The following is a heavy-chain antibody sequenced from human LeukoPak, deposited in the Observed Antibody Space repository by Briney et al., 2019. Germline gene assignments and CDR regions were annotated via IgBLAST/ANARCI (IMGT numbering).Heavy chain of an antibody. CDR2: IATAGDT. V-gene: IGHV3-13*01. D-gene: IGHD6-19*01. CDR3: ARAGGSTGWYTFDL. Sequence: PGGSLRLSCAASGFTFSRYDLHWVCQSTGKRLEWVSTIATAGDTFYPDSVRGRFSISRENAKNSLYLQMNSLMAGDTAVYYCARAGGSTGWYTFDLWGQGTMVTVSS. J-gene: IGHJ3*01. CDR1: GFTFSRYD.